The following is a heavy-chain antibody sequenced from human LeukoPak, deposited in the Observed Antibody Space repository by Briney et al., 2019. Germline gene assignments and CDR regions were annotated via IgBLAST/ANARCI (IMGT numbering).Heavy chain of an antibody. CDR1: RLTFSRYW. J-gene: IGHJ4*02. CDR2: IKEDGSEK. V-gene: IGHV3-7*01. Sequence: GGSLRLSCAASRLTFSRYWMTWVRQAPGNGLEWVANIKEDGSEKNYVDSVKGRFIISRDNAKNSLYLQMNSLRVEDTAVYYCASGGNTHSYWGQGSLVTVSS. CDR3: ASGGNTHSY. D-gene: IGHD1-14*01.